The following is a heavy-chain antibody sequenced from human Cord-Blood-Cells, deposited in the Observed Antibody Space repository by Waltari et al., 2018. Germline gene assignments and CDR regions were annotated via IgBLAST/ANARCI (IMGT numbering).Heavy chain of an antibody. CDR2: ISYDGSNK. CDR3: TYFDY. Sequence: QVQLVESGGGVVQPGRSLRLSCAAPGFTFSSYGMHWVRQAPGKGLEWVAVISYDGSNKYYADSVKGRFTISRDNSKNTLYLQMNSLRAEDTAVYYCTYFDYWGQGTLVTVSS. CDR1: GFTFSSYG. J-gene: IGHJ4*02. V-gene: IGHV3-30*03.